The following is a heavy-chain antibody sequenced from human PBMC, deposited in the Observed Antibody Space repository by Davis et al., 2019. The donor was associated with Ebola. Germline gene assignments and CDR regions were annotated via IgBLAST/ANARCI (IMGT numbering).Heavy chain of an antibody. J-gene: IGHJ4*02. D-gene: IGHD3-3*01. Sequence: GGSLRLSCAASGFTFSSYGMHWVRQAPGKGLEWVAVIWYDGSNKYYADSVKGRFTISRDNSKNTLYLQMNSLRAEDTAVYYCARDQSSIPGLRFLEWLLGYWGQGTLVTVSS. V-gene: IGHV3-30*19. CDR2: IWYDGSNK. CDR1: GFTFSSYG. CDR3: ARDQSSIPGLRFLEWLLGY.